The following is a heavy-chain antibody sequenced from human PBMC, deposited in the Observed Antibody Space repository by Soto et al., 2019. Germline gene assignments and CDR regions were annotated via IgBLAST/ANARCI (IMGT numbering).Heavy chain of an antibody. V-gene: IGHV1-18*04. CDR1: GYTFTSYS. CDR3: ARDAPPADY. J-gene: IGHJ4*02. CDR2: ISAYNGNT. Sequence: QVQLVQSGAEVKKPGASVKVSCKASGYTFTSYSISWVRQAPGQGLEWMGWISAYNGNTNYAQMLQGRVTMTTDTSPNTAYMEPRSLRSDDTAVYYCARDAPPADYWGQGTLVTVSS.